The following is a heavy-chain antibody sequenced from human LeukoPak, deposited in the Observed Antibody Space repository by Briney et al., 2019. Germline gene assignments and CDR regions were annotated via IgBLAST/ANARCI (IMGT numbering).Heavy chain of an antibody. Sequence: ASVKVSCKASGGTFSSYAISWVRQAPGQGLEWMGWINPNSGGTNYAQKFQGRVTMTRDTSISIAYMELSSLRSDDTAVYYCARLKVATTETFDYWGQGTLVTVSS. CDR2: INPNSGGT. J-gene: IGHJ4*02. V-gene: IGHV1-2*02. CDR1: GGTFSSYA. CDR3: ARLKVATTETFDY. D-gene: IGHD5-12*01.